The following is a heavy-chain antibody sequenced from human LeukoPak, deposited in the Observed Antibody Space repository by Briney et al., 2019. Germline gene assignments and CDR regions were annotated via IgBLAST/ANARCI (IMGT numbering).Heavy chain of an antibody. CDR1: GFPFSSYE. CDR2: ISSSGSTI. D-gene: IGHD6-19*01. CDR3: ARWLYSSGWAIDY. J-gene: IGHJ4*02. V-gene: IGHV3-48*03. Sequence: GGSLRLSCAASGFPFSSYEMNWVRQAPGKGLEWVSYISSSGSTIYYADSVKGRFTISRDNAKNSLFLQMNSLRAEDTAVYFCARWLYSSGWAIDYWGQGTLVTVSS.